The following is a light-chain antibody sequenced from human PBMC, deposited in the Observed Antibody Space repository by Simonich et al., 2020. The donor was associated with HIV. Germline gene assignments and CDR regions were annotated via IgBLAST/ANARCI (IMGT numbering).Light chain of an antibody. Sequence: QSALTQPASVSGSPGQSITISCTGTSSNVGNYNLVSWYQKYPGKAPKLMIHEDTMRPSGVSNRFSGSKSGNTASLTISGLQAEDEADYYCCSYAGSYTWVFGGGTKLTVL. CDR1: SSNVGNYNL. V-gene: IGLV2-23*01. CDR3: CSYAGSYTWV. J-gene: IGLJ3*02. CDR2: EDT.